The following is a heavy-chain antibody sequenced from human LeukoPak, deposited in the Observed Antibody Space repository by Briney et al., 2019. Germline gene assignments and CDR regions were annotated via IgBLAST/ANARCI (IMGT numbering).Heavy chain of an antibody. J-gene: IGHJ4*02. CDR2: IYWDDDK. CDR3: AHRCNSPICFDY. Sequence: SGPTLVNPTQTLTLTCTFSGFSLTTSGVGVGWIRQPPGKALEWLALIYWDDDKRYSPSLKSRLTITKDTSRNQVVLTMTNMDPVDTATYYCAHRCNSPICFDYWGQGTLVTVSS. D-gene: IGHD2-15*01. V-gene: IGHV2-5*02. CDR1: GFSLTTSGVG.